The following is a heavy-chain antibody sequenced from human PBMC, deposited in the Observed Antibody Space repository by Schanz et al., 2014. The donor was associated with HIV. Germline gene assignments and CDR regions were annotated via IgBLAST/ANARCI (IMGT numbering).Heavy chain of an antibody. CDR1: GFTFSNYA. D-gene: IGHD5-12*01. J-gene: IGHJ5*02. CDR2: ISSSSALT. V-gene: IGHV3-21*01. Sequence: VQLVESGGGVVQPGRSLRLSCAVSGFTFSNYAMHWVRQAPGKGLEWVSSISSSSALTYYADSVKGRFTISRDNAKNSLYLQMNSLRAEDTAVYYCARDRRGFDYTMDWFDPWGQGTLVTVSS. CDR3: ARDRRGFDYTMDWFDP.